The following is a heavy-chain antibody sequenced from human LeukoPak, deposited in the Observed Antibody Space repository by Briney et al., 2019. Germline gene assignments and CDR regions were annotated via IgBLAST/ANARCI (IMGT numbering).Heavy chain of an antibody. CDR3: AWTHNWNYHDAFDI. D-gene: IGHD1-7*01. CDR1: GFTFSSYG. V-gene: IGHV3-30*02. CDR2: IRYDGSNK. J-gene: IGHJ3*02. Sequence: GGSLRLSCAASGFTFSSYGMHWVRQAPGKGLEWVAFIRYDGSNKYYADSVKGRFTISRDNSKNTLYLQTNSLRAEDTAVYYCAWTHNWNYHDAFDIWGQGTMVTVSS.